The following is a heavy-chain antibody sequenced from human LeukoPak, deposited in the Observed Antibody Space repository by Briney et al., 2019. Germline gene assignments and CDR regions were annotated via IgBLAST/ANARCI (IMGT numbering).Heavy chain of an antibody. D-gene: IGHD6-19*01. CDR3: AKGGSFSRLVKEYYFDY. Sequence: GESLKISCAASGFTFSSYGMHWVRQAPGKGLEWVAFIRYDGSNKYYADSVKGRFTISRDNSKNTLYLQMNSLRAEDTAVYYCAKGGSFSRLVKEYYFDYWGQGTLVTVSS. J-gene: IGHJ4*02. CDR1: GFTFSSYG. V-gene: IGHV3-30*02. CDR2: IRYDGSNK.